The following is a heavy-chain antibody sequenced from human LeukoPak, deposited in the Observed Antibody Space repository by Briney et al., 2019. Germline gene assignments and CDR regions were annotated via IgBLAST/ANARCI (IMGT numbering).Heavy chain of an antibody. J-gene: IGHJ4*02. V-gene: IGHV3-30*04. Sequence: GRSLRLSCAASGFTFSSYAMHWVRQAPGKGLEWVAVISYDGSNKYYADSVKGRFTISRDNSKNTLYLQMNSLRAGDTAVYYCARDLLGYCSGGSCSGLRWGQGTLVTVSS. CDR2: ISYDGSNK. CDR1: GFTFSSYA. D-gene: IGHD2-15*01. CDR3: ARDLLGYCSGGSCSGLR.